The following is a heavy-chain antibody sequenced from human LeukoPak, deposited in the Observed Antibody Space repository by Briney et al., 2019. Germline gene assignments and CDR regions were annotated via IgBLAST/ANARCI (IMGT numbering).Heavy chain of an antibody. D-gene: IGHD1-26*01. CDR3: AKEMGATNYFEY. CDR2: ISYDGSNK. Sequence: GGSLRLSCAASGFTFSSSGMHWVRQAPGRGLEWVSVISYDGSNKFYADSVKGRFTISRDNSKNTLYLQMNSLRAEDTAVYYCAKEMGATNYFEYWGQGTLVTVSS. J-gene: IGHJ4*02. CDR1: GFTFSSSG. V-gene: IGHV3-30*18.